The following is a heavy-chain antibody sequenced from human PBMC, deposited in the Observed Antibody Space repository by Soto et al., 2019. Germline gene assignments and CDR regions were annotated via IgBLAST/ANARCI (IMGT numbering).Heavy chain of an antibody. J-gene: IGHJ4*02. CDR3: ARPFSPTGYFY. CDR1: VGSISNYY. V-gene: IGHV4-34*01. CDR2: INQSGTT. D-gene: IGHD3-9*01. Sequence: QVQLQQWGAGLLKPSETLSLTCAVYVGSISNYYWSWIRQPAGKGLEWIGEINQSGTTNYNPSLKSRVTMSIDSFKNQFSLKLSSVTAADTAVYYCARPFSPTGYFYWGQGTLVTVSS.